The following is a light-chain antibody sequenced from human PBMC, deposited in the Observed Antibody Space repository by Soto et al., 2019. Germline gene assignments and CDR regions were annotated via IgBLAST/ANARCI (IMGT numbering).Light chain of an antibody. V-gene: IGLV2-14*03. J-gene: IGLJ1*01. CDR2: DVT. Sequence: QSVLTQPASVSGSPGQSITIPCTGTSNDIGGYNYVSWYQQFPGKAPKLIIYDVTNRPSGVSFRFSGSKSGNTASLTISGLQAEYEAGYHCSSYFSTSTRRLFGAGTKVTVL. CDR1: SNDIGGYNY. CDR3: SSYFSTSTRRL.